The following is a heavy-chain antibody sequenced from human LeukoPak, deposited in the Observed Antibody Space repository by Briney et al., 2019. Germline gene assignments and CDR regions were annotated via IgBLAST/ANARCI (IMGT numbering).Heavy chain of an antibody. D-gene: IGHD3-3*01. V-gene: IGHV4-39*07. Sequence: SETLSLTCTVSGGSISSYYWGWIRQPPGKGLEWIGSIYYSGSTYYNPSLKSRVTISVDTSKNQFSLKLSSVTAADTAVYYCARAGYDFWSGLSPAWFDPWGQGTLVTVSS. CDR3: ARAGYDFWSGLSPAWFDP. CDR1: GGSISSYY. CDR2: IYYSGST. J-gene: IGHJ5*02.